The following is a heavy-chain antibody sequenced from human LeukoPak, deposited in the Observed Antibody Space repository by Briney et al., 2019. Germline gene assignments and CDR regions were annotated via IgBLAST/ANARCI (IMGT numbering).Heavy chain of an antibody. Sequence: SETLSLTCTVSGGSINSYYWSWIRQPAGKGLEWIGRIYSSGATNYNPSLKSRVTMSVDTSKNQFSLKLNSVTAADTAVYLCARVSSGWSYYFDYWGQGTLVTVSS. V-gene: IGHV4-4*07. CDR1: GGSINSYY. CDR2: IYSSGAT. CDR3: ARVSSGWSYYFDY. D-gene: IGHD6-19*01. J-gene: IGHJ4*02.